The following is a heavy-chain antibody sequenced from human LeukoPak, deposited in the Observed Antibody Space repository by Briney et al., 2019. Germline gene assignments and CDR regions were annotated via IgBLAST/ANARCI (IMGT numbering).Heavy chain of an antibody. D-gene: IGHD3-22*01. CDR2: ISHSGST. Sequence: SETLSLTCGVYGGTFSAYYWSWIRQPPGKGLEWIGEISHSGSTNYNPSLKSRVTISVDTSKNQFSLKLSSVTAADTAVYYCTRVGNYYDSSGYSWIFDYWGQGTLVTVSS. CDR3: TRVGNYYDSSGYSWIFDY. J-gene: IGHJ4*02. V-gene: IGHV4-34*01. CDR1: GGTFSAYY.